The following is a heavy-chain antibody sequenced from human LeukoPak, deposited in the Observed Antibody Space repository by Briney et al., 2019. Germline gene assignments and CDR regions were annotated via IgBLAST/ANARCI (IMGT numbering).Heavy chain of an antibody. CDR1: GGTFTSYA. CDR3: ARDLAVAGFLDY. Sequence: SVKVSCKASGGTFTSYAISWVRQAPGQGLEWMGGIIPIFGTANYAQKFQGRVTITADESTSTAYMELSSLRSEDTAVYYCARDLAVAGFLDYWGQGTLVTVSS. V-gene: IGHV1-69*13. D-gene: IGHD6-19*01. J-gene: IGHJ4*02. CDR2: IIPIFGTA.